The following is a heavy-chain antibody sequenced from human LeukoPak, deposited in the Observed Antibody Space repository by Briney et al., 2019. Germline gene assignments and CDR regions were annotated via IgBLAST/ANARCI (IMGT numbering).Heavy chain of an antibody. Sequence: GGSLRLSCAASGFTVSSNYMSWVRQAPGKGLEWVSVIYTGKSTTYYADSVKGRFTTSRDNSKNTLYLQMNNLRAEGTAVYYCARATGPDFDSWGQGTLVTVSS. J-gene: IGHJ4*02. CDR3: ARATGPDFDS. V-gene: IGHV3-53*01. CDR2: IYTGKSTT. D-gene: IGHD1-14*01. CDR1: GFTVSSNY.